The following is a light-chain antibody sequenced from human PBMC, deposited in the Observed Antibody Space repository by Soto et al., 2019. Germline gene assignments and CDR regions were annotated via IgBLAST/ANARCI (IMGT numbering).Light chain of an antibody. CDR2: EVS. CDR1: SSDVGSYNL. J-gene: IGLJ1*01. CDR3: SSYTSSNAYV. V-gene: IGLV2-18*02. Sequence: QSALTQPPSVSGSPGQSVAISCTGTSSDVGSYNLVSWYQQPPGKAPKVMIYEVSNRPSGVPDRFSGSKSGNTASLTISGLQAEDEADYYCSSYTSSNAYVFGTGTKLTVL.